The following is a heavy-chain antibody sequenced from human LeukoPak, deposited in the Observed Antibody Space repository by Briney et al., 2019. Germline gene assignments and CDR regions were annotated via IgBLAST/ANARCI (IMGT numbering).Heavy chain of an antibody. J-gene: IGHJ4*02. CDR3: ARGSPPEDYDFWSGYYTFDY. Sequence: ASVKVSCKASGYIFTTYPLHWVRQVPGPRLEWMGMINTGNGYTSYSQKFQGRVTITRDTSASTAYMELGSLKSEDTAVYYCARGSPPEDYDFWSGYYTFDYWGQGTLVTVSS. CDR1: GYIFTTYP. V-gene: IGHV1-3*04. D-gene: IGHD3-3*01. CDR2: INTGNGYT.